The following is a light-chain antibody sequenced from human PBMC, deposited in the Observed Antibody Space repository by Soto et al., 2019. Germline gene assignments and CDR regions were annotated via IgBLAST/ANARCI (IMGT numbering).Light chain of an antibody. Sequence: ETVLTKPAASQAFFPEEGATHSCRVSQRISSSYLSWYQQRPGQAPRLLIYGASTRAPGIPARFSGSGSGTDFTLTISGLEPEDVAVYYCQQLSLETLGPGTKVDIK. CDR2: GAS. CDR1: QRISSSY. J-gene: IGKJ3*01. CDR3: QQLSLET. V-gene: IGKV3D-7*01.